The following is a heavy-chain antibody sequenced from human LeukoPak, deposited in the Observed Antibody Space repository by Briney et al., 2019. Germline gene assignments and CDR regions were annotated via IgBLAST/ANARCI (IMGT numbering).Heavy chain of an antibody. V-gene: IGHV2-5*02. CDR1: GFSLSASGVG. CDR3: ARAIPPFDY. J-gene: IGHJ4*02. CDR2: IYWDDDK. D-gene: IGHD2-2*02. Sequence: SGPTLVKPTQTLTLTCTFSGFSLSASGVGVGWIRQPPGKALEWLALIYWDDDKRYSPSLKSRLTITKDTSKNQVVLTTTNMDPVDTATYYCARAIPPFDYWGQGTLVTVSS.